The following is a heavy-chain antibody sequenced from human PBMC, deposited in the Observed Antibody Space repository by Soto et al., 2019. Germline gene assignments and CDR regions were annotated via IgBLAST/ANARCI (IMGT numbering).Heavy chain of an antibody. J-gene: IGHJ4*02. D-gene: IGHD2-2*01. V-gene: IGHV1-24*01. CDR2: FDPEDGET. CDR3: ATDLAIVLPATRNYFDY. CDR1: GYTLTELS. Sequence: GASVKVSCKVSGYTLTELSMHWVRQAPGKGLEWMGGFDPEDGETMYAQKFQGRVTMTEDTSTDTTYMELTSLRSEDTVVYYCATDLAIVLPATRNYFDYWGQGTLVTVSS.